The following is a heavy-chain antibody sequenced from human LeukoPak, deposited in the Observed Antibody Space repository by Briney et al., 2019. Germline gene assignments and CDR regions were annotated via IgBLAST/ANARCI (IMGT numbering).Heavy chain of an antibody. CDR3: ARGRRSSGRHDASGI. D-gene: IGHD6-25*01. J-gene: IGHJ3*02. CDR1: GGSISSYY. CDR2: IDYSEST. V-gene: IGHV4-59*01. Sequence: SETLSLTCTVSGGSISSYYWNWIRQPPGKGLEWIGYIDYSESTNYNPSLKSRVTISVDTSKNQFSLKLNSVTAADTAVYYCARGRRSSGRHDASGIWGQATLVTVSS.